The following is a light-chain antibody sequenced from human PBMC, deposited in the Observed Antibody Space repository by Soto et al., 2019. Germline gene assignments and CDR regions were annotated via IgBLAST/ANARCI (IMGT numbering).Light chain of an antibody. Sequence: DIQMTQSPFTLSASVGDRVTITCRASQSPSNWVAWYQQKPGKAPKLLIYDASSLESGVPSRFGGSGSWTEFTLTISSLQPDYFASYDCQQYKDYSPSFGQGTKL. CDR2: DAS. CDR3: QQYKDYSPS. V-gene: IGKV1-5*01. CDR1: QSPSNW. J-gene: IGKJ2*01.